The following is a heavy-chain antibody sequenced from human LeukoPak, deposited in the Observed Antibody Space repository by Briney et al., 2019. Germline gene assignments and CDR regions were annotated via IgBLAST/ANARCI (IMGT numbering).Heavy chain of an antibody. CDR1: GFTFSSYS. J-gene: IGHJ4*02. Sequence: GGSLRLSCAASGFTFSSYSMNWVRQAPGKGLEWVSSISSSSSYIYYADSVKGRFTISRDNAKNSLYLQMNSLRAEDTAVYYCARAVEMATVAYFDYWGQGTLVTVSS. CDR2: ISSSSSYI. V-gene: IGHV3-21*01. CDR3: ARAVEMATVAYFDY. D-gene: IGHD5-24*01.